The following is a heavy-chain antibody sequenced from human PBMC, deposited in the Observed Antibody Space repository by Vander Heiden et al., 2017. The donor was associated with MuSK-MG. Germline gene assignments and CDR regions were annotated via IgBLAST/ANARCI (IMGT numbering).Heavy chain of an antibody. J-gene: IGHJ6*02. D-gene: IGHD2-15*01. Sequence: QLQLQESGPGLVKPSETLSLPCTVPGGSISSSSYYWGWIRQPPGKGLEWIGSIYYSGSTYYNPSLKSRVTISVDTSKNQFSLKLSSVTAADTAVYYCARLYCSGGSCYSGYGMDVWGQGTTVTVSS. CDR3: ARLYCSGGSCYSGYGMDV. CDR1: GGSISSSSYY. CDR2: IYYSGST. V-gene: IGHV4-39*01.